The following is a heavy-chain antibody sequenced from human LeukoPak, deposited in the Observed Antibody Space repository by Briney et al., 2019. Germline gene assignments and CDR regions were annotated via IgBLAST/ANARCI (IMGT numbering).Heavy chain of an antibody. CDR3: ARQNGAYGEHY. J-gene: IGHJ4*02. V-gene: IGHV4-59*08. CDR1: GGSISSYY. CDR2: IYYSGST. Sequence: SETLSLTCTVSGGSISSYYWSWIRQPPGKGLEWIGHIYYSGSTNYNPSLKSRVTISVDTSKNQFSLKLSSVTAADTAVYYCARQNGAYGEHYWGQGTLVTVSS. D-gene: IGHD3-10*01.